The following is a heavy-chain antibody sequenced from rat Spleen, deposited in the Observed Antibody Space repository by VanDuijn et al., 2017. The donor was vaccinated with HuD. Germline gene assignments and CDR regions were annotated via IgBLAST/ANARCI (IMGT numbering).Heavy chain of an antibody. D-gene: IGHD1-4*01. CDR1: GFSLTSYN. CDR2: MWSGGST. J-gene: IGHJ4*01. Sequence: QVQLKESGPGLVQASQTLSLTCTVAGFSLTSYNVHWVRQPPGKGLEWMGVMWSGGSTAYNSALKSRLSISRDTSKSQVFLKMNSLQTEDTAIYYCTRELPGYSVMDAWGQGASVTVSS. V-gene: IGHV2-32*01. CDR3: TRELPGYSVMDA.